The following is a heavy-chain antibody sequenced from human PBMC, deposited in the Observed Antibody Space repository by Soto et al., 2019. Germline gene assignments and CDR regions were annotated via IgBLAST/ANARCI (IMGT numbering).Heavy chain of an antibody. CDR2: IIPIFGTA. V-gene: IGHV1-69*13. J-gene: IGHJ6*04. Sequence: GASVKVSCKASGGTFSSYAISWVRQAPGQGLEWMGGIIPIFGTANYAQKFQGRVTITADESTSTAYMELSSLRSEDTAVYYCARVFVVLVVAATYDSYYSYGMDVWGKGTTVTVSS. D-gene: IGHD2-15*01. CDR1: GGTFSSYA. CDR3: ARVFVVLVVAATYDSYYSYGMDV.